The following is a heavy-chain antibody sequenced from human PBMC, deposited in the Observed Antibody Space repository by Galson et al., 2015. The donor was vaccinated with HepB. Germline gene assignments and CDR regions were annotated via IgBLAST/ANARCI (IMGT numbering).Heavy chain of an antibody. J-gene: IGHJ6*02. CDR1: GYTFTGYY. V-gene: IGHV1-2*04. Sequence: SVKVSCKASGYTFTGYYMHWVRQAPGQGLEWMGWINPNSGGTNYAQKFQGWVTMTRDTSISTAYMELSRLRSDDTAVYYCARGGAARALLGSVYHGMDVWGQGTTVTVSS. CDR2: INPNSGGT. D-gene: IGHD6-6*01. CDR3: ARGGAARALLGSVYHGMDV.